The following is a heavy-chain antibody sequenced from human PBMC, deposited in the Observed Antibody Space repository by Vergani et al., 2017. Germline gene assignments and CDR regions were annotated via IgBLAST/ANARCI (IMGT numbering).Heavy chain of an antibody. J-gene: IGHJ3*02. D-gene: IGHD4-23*01. CDR2: IDRNYGVK. CDR1: GFTFQAFA. Sequence: VEAGGGLVQPGGSLRLSCTASGFTFQAFAFHWVRQVSGRGLEWVSGIDRNYGVKNGNSFEGRFSISRDNAKKAVFLQMTSLRVEDTAMYYCTRHRTTVVTDAFDIWGRGTMVTVSS. V-gene: IGHV3-9*01. CDR3: TRHRTTVVTDAFDI.